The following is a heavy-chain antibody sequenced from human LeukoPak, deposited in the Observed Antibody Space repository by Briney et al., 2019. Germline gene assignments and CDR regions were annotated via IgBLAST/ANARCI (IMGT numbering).Heavy chain of an antibody. Sequence: ASVKVSCKASGYSFTGYYIHWVRQAPGQGLEWMGWANSNIGDTYYAQKFRGRLAITRDKSITTVHMELSSLRSNDTAVYYCARDVLGYDSSASDWGQGTLVTVSS. CDR3: ARDVLGYDSSASD. CDR2: ANSNIGDT. D-gene: IGHD6-19*01. V-gene: IGHV1-2*02. J-gene: IGHJ4*02. CDR1: GYSFTGYY.